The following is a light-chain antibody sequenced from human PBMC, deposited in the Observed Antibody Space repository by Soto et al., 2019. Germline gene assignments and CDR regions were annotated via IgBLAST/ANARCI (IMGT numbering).Light chain of an antibody. V-gene: IGLV1-44*01. CDR2: TNN. Sequence: QLVLTQPPSASGTPGQRVSISCSGSSTNIGRNSISWYQNLPGTAPKLLIYTNNQRPSGVPARFSGSKSGTSASLAISGLQSEDEADYYCAAWDDSLSGWVFGGGTKVTV. CDR1: STNIGRNS. J-gene: IGLJ3*02. CDR3: AAWDDSLSGWV.